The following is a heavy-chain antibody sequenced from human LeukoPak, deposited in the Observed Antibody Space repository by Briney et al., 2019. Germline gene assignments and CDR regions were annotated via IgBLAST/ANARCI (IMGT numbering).Heavy chain of an antibody. CDR2: IYYSGST. V-gene: IGHV4-59*08. CDR1: GASISTYY. D-gene: IGHD5-18*01. Sequence: SETLSLTCSVSGASISTYYWSWIRQPPGKGLEWIGYIYYSGSTNYNPSLKSRVTISVDTSKNQFSLKLSSVTAADTAVYYCARVNSYYYYYGMDVWGQGTTVTVSS. CDR3: ARVNSYYYYYGMDV. J-gene: IGHJ6*02.